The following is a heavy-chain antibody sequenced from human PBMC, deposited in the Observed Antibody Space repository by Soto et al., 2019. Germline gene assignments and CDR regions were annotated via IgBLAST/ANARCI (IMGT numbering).Heavy chain of an antibody. Sequence: EVQLVESGGGLVQPGGSLRLSCAASGFTFSAYEMNWVRQAPGKGLEWISYIRGGVSPIYYAESVKGRFTVSRDDARKSLYLQMNSLGVEDTAIYYCATKMFGTTYFSNWGQGTLVAVSS. D-gene: IGHD1-7*01. CDR1: GFTFSAYE. J-gene: IGHJ4*02. CDR3: ATKMFGTTYFSN. CDR2: IRGGVSPI. V-gene: IGHV3-48*03.